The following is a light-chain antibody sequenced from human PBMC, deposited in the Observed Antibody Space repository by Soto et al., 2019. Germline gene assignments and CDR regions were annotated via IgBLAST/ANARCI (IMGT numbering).Light chain of an antibody. CDR3: QQYNKWPRT. V-gene: IGKV3-15*01. CDR2: GAS. J-gene: IGKJ1*01. Sequence: EIVLTQAPATLSVSPGERSALSCRASQIVSSNLAWYQQKPGQAPRLLIYGASTRATGIPARFSGSGSGTEFTLTISSLQSEDLAVYYCQQYNKWPRTVGQGTKEDIK. CDR1: QIVSSN.